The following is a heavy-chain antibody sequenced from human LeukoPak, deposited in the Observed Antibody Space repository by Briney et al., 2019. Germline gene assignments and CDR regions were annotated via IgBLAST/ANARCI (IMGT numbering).Heavy chain of an antibody. CDR2: IIPIFGTA. CDR1: GGTFSSYA. V-gene: IGHV1-69*13. CDR3: ARASGRGAFYYYYYGMDV. D-gene: IGHD3-10*01. Sequence: SVKVSCTASGGTFSSYAISWVRQAPGQGLEWMGGIIPIFGTANYAQKFQGRVTITADESTSTAYMELSSLRSEDTAVYYCARASGRGAFYYYYYGMDVWGQGTTVTVSS. J-gene: IGHJ6*02.